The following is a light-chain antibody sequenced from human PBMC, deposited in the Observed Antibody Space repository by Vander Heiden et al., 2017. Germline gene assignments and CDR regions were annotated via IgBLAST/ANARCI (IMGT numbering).Light chain of an antibody. V-gene: IGLV3-1*01. Sequence: YDLARGTPLSVPPGRPAHISCSGDKLVYKYVCRHQQKPGQSPVLVIFPDNKRPSGIPERCSGSNSGNTAPLTMRGTQTLDEAHYYCQTGDSSPSGVFGGGTKLTVL. J-gene: IGLJ3*02. CDR1: KLVYKY. CDR2: PDN. CDR3: QTGDSSPSGV.